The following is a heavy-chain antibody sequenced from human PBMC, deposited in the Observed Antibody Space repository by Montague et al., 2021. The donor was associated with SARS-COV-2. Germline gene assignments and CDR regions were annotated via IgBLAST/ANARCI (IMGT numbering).Heavy chain of an antibody. CDR1: GGSLSGYY. CDR3: ATLPSSITIFGVVQGYYFDD. Sequence: SETLSLTCAVYGGSLSGYYWSWIRQPPGEGLEWIAEISHSGSTSYNPTLKSRVTISVDTSKNQFSLKLSSVTAADTAVYYCATLPSSITIFGVVQGYYFDDWGQGTLVTVSP. J-gene: IGHJ4*02. D-gene: IGHD3-3*01. V-gene: IGHV4-34*01. CDR2: ISHSGST.